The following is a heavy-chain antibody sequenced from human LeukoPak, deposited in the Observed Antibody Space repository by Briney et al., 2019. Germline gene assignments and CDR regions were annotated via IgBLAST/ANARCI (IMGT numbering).Heavy chain of an antibody. Sequence: GGSLRLSCAASGFTFSSYGMNWVRQAPGKGLEWVSSISSSSSYIYYADSVKGRFTISRDNSKNTLYLQMNSLRAEDTAVYYCAKDRGRSITIFGVSPFDYWGQGTLVTVSS. D-gene: IGHD3-3*01. V-gene: IGHV3-21*04. CDR3: AKDRGRSITIFGVSPFDY. CDR2: ISSSSSYI. CDR1: GFTFSSYG. J-gene: IGHJ4*02.